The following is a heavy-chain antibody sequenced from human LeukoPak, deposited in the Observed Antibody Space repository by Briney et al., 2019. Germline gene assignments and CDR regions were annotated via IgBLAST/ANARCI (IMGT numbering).Heavy chain of an antibody. V-gene: IGHV3-23*01. CDR1: GFTFSSYA. CDR3: AKGTSSTSCLWD. J-gene: IGHJ4*02. CDR2: ISGSGGST. D-gene: IGHD2-2*01. Sequence: SGGSLRLSCAASGFTFSSYAMSWVRQAPGKELEWVSAISGSGGSTYYADSVKGRFTISRDNSKNTLYLQMNNLRAEDTAVYYCAKGTSSTSCLWDWGQGTLVTVSS.